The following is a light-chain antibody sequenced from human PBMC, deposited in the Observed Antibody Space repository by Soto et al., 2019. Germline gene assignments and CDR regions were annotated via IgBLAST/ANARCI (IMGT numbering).Light chain of an antibody. CDR1: QSVSSSY. V-gene: IGKV3-20*01. CDR2: GAS. Sequence: EIVLTQSPGTLSLSPGERATLSCRASQSVSSSYLAWYQQKPGQAPRLLLYGASSRATGIPDRFSGSGSGTDFTVTISRLEPEDFVVYYCQQYSSSPLTFGGGTNVEIK. CDR3: QQYSSSPLT. J-gene: IGKJ4*01.